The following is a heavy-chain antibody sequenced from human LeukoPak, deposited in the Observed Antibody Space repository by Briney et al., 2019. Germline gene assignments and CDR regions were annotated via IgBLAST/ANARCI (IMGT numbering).Heavy chain of an antibody. V-gene: IGHV3-30-3*01. CDR2: ISYDGSNK. CDR3: AREPRITMSTAAFDI. J-gene: IGHJ3*02. D-gene: IGHD3-22*01. CDR1: GFTFSSYA. Sequence: GGSLRLSCVGSGFTFSSYAMRWVRQAPGKGLERVAVISYDGSNKYYADSVKGRFTISRDNSKNTLYLQMNSLRAEDTTVYHCAREPRITMSTAAFDIWGQGTMVTVSS.